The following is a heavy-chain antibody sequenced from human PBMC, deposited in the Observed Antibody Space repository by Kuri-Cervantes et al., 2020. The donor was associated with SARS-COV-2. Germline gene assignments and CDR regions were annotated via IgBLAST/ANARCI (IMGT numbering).Heavy chain of an antibody. J-gene: IGHJ4*02. Sequence: SETLSLTCAVYGGSFSGYYWSWIRQPPGKGLEWIGEINHSGSTNYNPSLKSRVTISVDTSKNQFSLKLSSVTAADTAVYYCARGRGALGYCSSTSCYRGWYFGYWGQGTLVTVSS. V-gene: IGHV4-34*01. CDR2: INHSGST. D-gene: IGHD2-2*01. CDR1: GGSFSGYY. CDR3: ARGRGALGYCSSTSCYRGWYFGY.